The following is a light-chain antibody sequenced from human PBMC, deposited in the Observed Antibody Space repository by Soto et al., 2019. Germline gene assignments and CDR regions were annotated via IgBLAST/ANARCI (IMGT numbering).Light chain of an antibody. J-gene: IGLJ2*01. CDR1: SSDVGGYNF. Sequence: QSALTQPASVSGSPGQSITISCTGTSSDVGGYNFVSWYQQHPGKAPRLMIYEVSTRPSGVSNRFSGSKSGNTASLTISGLRAEDEADYYCLSYTSSSTLIFGGGTKVTVL. V-gene: IGLV2-14*01. CDR2: EVS. CDR3: LSYTSSSTLI.